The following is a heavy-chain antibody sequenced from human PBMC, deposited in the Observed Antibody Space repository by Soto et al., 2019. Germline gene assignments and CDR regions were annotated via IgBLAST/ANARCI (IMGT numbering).Heavy chain of an antibody. CDR1: GFTFSSYA. D-gene: IGHD3-16*02. V-gene: IGHV3-30-3*01. CDR2: ISYDGSNK. Sequence: GGSLRLSCAASGFTFSSYAMHWVRQAPGKGLEWVAVISYDGSNKYYADSVKGRFTISRDNSKNTLYLQMNSLRAEDTAVYYCAREGLYDYVWGSYRRKSRPFDYWGQGTLVTVSS. J-gene: IGHJ4*02. CDR3: AREGLYDYVWGSYRRKSRPFDY.